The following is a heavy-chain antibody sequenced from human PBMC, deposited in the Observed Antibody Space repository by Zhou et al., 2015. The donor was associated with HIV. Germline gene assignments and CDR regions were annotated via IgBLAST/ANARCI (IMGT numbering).Heavy chain of an antibody. Sequence: QVQLVQSGPEVKKPGSSVKVSCEASGGTFSNYAVSWVRQATGQGLEWMGWMNPNSGNTGYAQKFQGRVTMTKDTSISAVYMELSRLRSEDTAVYYCARGERSHGSGSDYWGQGTLVTVSS. J-gene: IGHJ4*02. D-gene: IGHD3-10*01. CDR2: MNPNSGNT. CDR1: GGTFSNYA. V-gene: IGHV1-8*02. CDR3: ARGERSHGSGSDY.